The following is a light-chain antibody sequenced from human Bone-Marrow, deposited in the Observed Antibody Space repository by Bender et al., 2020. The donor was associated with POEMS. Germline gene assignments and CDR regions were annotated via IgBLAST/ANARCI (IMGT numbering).Light chain of an antibody. CDR2: SSH. CDR3: AVWDDSLNGWV. V-gene: IGLV1-40*01. Sequence: QSVLTQPPSVSGAPGQRVIISCTGSSSNIGAGYDVHWYQHLPGTAPKLLIYSSHRRPSEVPDRFSGSRSGTSASLAISGLQSEDEADYYCAVWDDSLNGWVFGGGTKLTVL. CDR1: SSNIGAGYD. J-gene: IGLJ3*02.